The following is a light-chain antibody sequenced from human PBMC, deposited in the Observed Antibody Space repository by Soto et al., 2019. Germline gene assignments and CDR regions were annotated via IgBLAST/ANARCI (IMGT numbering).Light chain of an antibody. V-gene: IGKV1-39*01. CDR1: QNIADF. CDR3: QQTYRNPQT. Sequence: DVQMTQSPSSLSASVGDRVTITCRASQNIADFLNWYQQKSGKAPKLLIYAASRLQTGVPSRFSGRASGSDFTLTISSLQPEDFATYSGQQTYRNPQTCGQGTKGQIK. CDR2: AAS. J-gene: IGKJ1*01.